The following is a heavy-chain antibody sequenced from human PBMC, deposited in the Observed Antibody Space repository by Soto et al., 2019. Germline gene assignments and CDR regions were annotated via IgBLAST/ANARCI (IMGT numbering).Heavy chain of an antibody. CDR1: GFTFSSYG. V-gene: IGHV3-30*18. Sequence: QVQLVESGGGVVQPGRSLRLSCAASGFTFSSYGMHWVRQAPGKGLEWVAVISYDGSNKYYADSVKGRFTISRDNSKNTLYLQMNSLRAEDTALYYCAKQRHDYGGTSFDYWGQGTLVTVSS. D-gene: IGHD4-17*01. J-gene: IGHJ4*02. CDR2: ISYDGSNK. CDR3: AKQRHDYGGTSFDY.